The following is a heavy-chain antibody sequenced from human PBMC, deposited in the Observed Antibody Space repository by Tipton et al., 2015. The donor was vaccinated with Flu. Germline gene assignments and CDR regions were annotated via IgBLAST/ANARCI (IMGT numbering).Heavy chain of an antibody. CDR1: GFTFSNYG. Sequence: SLRLSCAASGFTFSNYGMHWVRQAPGKGLELVADITYDGRSKYYADSVKGRFTISRDNSKNTMYLQMNSLRGEDTAVYYCAQRWFGELSLYSSGMDVSGQRSSVAVFS. CDR3: AQRWFGELSLYSSGMDV. V-gene: IGHV3-30*18. CDR2: ITYDGRSK. D-gene: IGHD3-10*01. J-gene: IGHJ6*02.